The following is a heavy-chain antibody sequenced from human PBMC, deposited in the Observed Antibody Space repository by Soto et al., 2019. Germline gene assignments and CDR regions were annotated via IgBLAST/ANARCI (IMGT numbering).Heavy chain of an antibody. D-gene: IGHD6-19*01. CDR1: GYIFNRYV. CDR3: ARGRDWYDY. V-gene: IGHV1-3*01. J-gene: IGHJ4*02. Sequence: QVQLVQSGAEVKKPGASVKVSCKASGYIFNRYVMHWVRQAPGQRPEWMGWIDAGNGKTKYSEKFQGRVTITRDTSASTAYMEFTTLRSEDTAVYYCARGRDWYDYWGQGTQVIVSS. CDR2: IDAGNGKT.